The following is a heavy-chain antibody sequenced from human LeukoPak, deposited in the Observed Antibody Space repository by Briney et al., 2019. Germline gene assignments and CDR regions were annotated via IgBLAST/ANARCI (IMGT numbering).Heavy chain of an antibody. D-gene: IGHD5-18*01. CDR1: GGTFSSYA. CDR3: ARESGIQLWLRAPFDY. Sequence: SVKVSCKASGGTFSSYAISWVRQAPGQGLEWVGRIIPIFGTANYAQKFQGRVTITTDESASTAYMELSSLRSEDTAVYYCARESGIQLWLRAPFDYWGQGTLVTVSS. J-gene: IGHJ4*02. CDR2: IIPIFGTA. V-gene: IGHV1-69*05.